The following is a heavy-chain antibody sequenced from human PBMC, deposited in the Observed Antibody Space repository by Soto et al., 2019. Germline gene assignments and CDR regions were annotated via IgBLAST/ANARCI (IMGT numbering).Heavy chain of an antibody. Sequence: SETLSLTCTVSGGSISSYYWSWIRQPPGKGLEWIGYIYYSGSTNYNPSLKSRVTISVDTSKNQFSLKLSSVTAADTAVYYCARGSPNYDILTGYSPGHFDIWGQGTMVTVS. D-gene: IGHD3-9*01. CDR1: GGSISSYY. V-gene: IGHV4-59*01. CDR2: IYYSGST. CDR3: ARGSPNYDILTGYSPGHFDI. J-gene: IGHJ3*02.